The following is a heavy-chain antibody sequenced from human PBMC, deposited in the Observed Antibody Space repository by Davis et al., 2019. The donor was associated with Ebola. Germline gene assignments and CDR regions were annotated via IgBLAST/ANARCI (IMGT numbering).Heavy chain of an antibody. J-gene: IGHJ4*02. Sequence: ASVKVSCKASGYTFTNYGITWVRQAPGQGLEWMGWINPHNGNTNYAQKLQGRVTMTTDTSTSTAYMELRSLRSDDTAVYYCARDLGRDSSGLLRDYWGQGTLVTVSS. V-gene: IGHV1-18*04. CDR2: INPHNGNT. CDR1: GYTFTNYG. CDR3: ARDLGRDSSGLLRDY. D-gene: IGHD3-22*01.